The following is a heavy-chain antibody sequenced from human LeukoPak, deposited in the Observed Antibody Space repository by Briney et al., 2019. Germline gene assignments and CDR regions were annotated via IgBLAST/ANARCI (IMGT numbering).Heavy chain of an antibody. V-gene: IGHV3-7*01. CDR2: IKQDGSEK. D-gene: IGHD5-12*01. Sequence: GGSLRLSCAASGFTFSSYSMNWVRQAPGKGLEWVANIKQDGSEKYYVDSVKGRFTISRDNAKNSLYLQMNSLRAEDTAVYYCARDPDSGYPTYAFDIWGQGTMVTVSS. CDR3: ARDPDSGYPTYAFDI. CDR1: GFTFSSYS. J-gene: IGHJ3*02.